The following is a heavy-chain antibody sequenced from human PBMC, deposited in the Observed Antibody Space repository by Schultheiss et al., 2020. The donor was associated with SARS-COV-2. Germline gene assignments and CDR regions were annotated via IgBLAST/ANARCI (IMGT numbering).Heavy chain of an antibody. D-gene: IGHD4-17*01. CDR1: GGSISSYY. CDR3: ASVYGDYFAEYFQH. J-gene: IGHJ1*01. CDR2: IYYSGST. Sequence: SETLSLTCTVSGGSISSYYWTWIRQPPGKGLEWIGYIYYSGSTYYNPSLKSRVTISVDTSKNQFSLKLSSVTAADTAVYYCASVYGDYFAEYFQHWGQGTLVTVSS. V-gene: IGHV4-59*12.